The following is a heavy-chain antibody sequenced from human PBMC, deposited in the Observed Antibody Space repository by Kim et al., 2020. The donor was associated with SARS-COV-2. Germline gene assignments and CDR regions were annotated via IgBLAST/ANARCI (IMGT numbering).Heavy chain of an antibody. V-gene: IGHV4-34*01. D-gene: IGHD3-3*01. CDR1: GGSFSGYY. Sequence: SETLSLTCAVYGGSFSGYYWSWIRQPPGKGLEWIGEINHSGSTNYNPSLKSRVTISVDTSKNQFSLKLSSVTAADTAVYYCARVRRGFWSGYDYWGQGTLVTVSS. CDR2: INHSGST. CDR3: ARVRRGFWSGYDY. J-gene: IGHJ4*02.